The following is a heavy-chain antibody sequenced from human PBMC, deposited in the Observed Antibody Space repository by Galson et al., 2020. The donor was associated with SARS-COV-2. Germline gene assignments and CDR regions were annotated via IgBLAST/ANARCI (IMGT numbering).Heavy chain of an antibody. D-gene: IGHD5-18*01. V-gene: IGHV3-43*01. Sequence: GGSLRLSCAASGFTFDDYTMHWVRQAPGKGLEWVSLISWDGGSTYYADSVKGRFTISRDNSKNSLYLQMNSLRTEDTALYYCAKDMAPVGYSYGPDYWGQGTLVTVSS. CDR1: GFTFDDYT. J-gene: IGHJ4*02. CDR2: ISWDGGST. CDR3: AKDMAPVGYSYGPDY.